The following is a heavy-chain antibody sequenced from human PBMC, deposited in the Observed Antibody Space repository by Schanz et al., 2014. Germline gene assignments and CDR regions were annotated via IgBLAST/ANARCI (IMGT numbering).Heavy chain of an antibody. D-gene: IGHD2-15*01. Sequence: EVQLLESGGGLVQPGGSLRLSCAASGFTVSNSYIHWVRQAPGKGLEWVSYISNSGTTIYYADSVKGRFTISRDNAKKSLDLHMNSLTAEDTAVYYCATENWWTVEKWGQGTLVTVSS. V-gene: IGHV3-48*04. CDR1: GFTVSNSY. J-gene: IGHJ4*02. CDR2: ISNSGTTI. CDR3: ATENWWTVEK.